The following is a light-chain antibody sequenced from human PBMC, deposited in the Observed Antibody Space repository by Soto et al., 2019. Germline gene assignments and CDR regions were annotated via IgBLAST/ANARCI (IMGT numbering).Light chain of an antibody. V-gene: IGLV2-11*01. Sequence: QSAPTQPRSVSGSPGQSVTISCTGTSSDVGGYNYVSWYQHHPGKAPKLMIYDVTKRPSGVRDRFSASKSGNTASLTISGLQAEDEADYYCCSYAGSYTYVFGTGTKLTV. CDR2: DVT. CDR1: SSDVGGYNY. J-gene: IGLJ1*01. CDR3: CSYAGSYTYV.